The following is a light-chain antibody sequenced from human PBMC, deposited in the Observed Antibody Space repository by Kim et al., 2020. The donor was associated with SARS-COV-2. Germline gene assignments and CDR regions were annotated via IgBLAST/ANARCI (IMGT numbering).Light chain of an antibody. CDR2: SAS. CDR3: KQSYSMPWT. CDR1: QSVSTY. V-gene: IGKV1-39*01. Sequence: SASLRDRVTITCRASQSVSTYVNWFQQRPGKAPKLLIYSASTLQTGVSARFSGNGSGTEFTLTISSLQPEDFATYYCKQSYSMPWTFGLGTKLEI. J-gene: IGKJ2*02.